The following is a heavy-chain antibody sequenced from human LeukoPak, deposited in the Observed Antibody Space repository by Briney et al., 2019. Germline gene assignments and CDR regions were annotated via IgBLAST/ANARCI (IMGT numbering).Heavy chain of an antibody. CDR1: GFTFSDYY. D-gene: IGHD6-13*01. CDR2: ISSSSSYT. V-gene: IGHV3-11*03. CDR3: ARCSSSWDFDY. J-gene: IGHJ4*02. Sequence: TGGSLRLSCTASGFTFSDYYMSWIRQAPGKGLEWVSYISSSSSYTNYADSVKGRFTISRDNAKNSLYLQMNSLRAEDTAVYYCARCSSSWDFDYWGQGTLVTVSS.